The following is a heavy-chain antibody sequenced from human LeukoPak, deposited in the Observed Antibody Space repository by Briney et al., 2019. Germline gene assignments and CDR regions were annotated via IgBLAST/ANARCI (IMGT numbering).Heavy chain of an antibody. V-gene: IGHV4-39*07. Sequence: SETLSLTCTVSGGSISSSSYYWGWIRQPPGKGLEWIGSIYYSGSTYYNPSLKSRVTISVDKSKNQFSLKLSSVTAADTAVYYCAGRGYSGYERYWGQGTLVTVSS. CDR1: GGSISSSSYY. CDR3: AGRGYSGYERY. D-gene: IGHD5-12*01. J-gene: IGHJ4*02. CDR2: IYYSGST.